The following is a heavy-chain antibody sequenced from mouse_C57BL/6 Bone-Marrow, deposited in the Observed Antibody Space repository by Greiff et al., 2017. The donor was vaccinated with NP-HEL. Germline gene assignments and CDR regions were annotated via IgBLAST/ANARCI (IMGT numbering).Heavy chain of an antibody. J-gene: IGHJ2*01. CDR3: ARWGDYDGNYFDY. Sequence: QVQLQQSGAELVKPGASVKISCKASGYAFSSYWMNWVKQRPGKGLEWIGQIYPGDGDTNYNGKFKGKATLTADKSSSTAYMQLSSLTSEDSAVYFCARWGDYDGNYFDYWGQGTTLTVSS. CDR1: GYAFSSYW. D-gene: IGHD2-4*01. V-gene: IGHV1-80*01. CDR2: IYPGDGDT.